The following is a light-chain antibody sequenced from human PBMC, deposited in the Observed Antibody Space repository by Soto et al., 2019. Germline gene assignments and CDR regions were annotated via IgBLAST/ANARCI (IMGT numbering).Light chain of an antibody. Sequence: CRASQSVSSYLAWYQQKPGQAPRLLIYDASNRATGIPARFSGSGSGTDFTLSICSLGPQDYALYCCDHRSTWPSCVGQGTRLEIK. CDR1: QSVSSY. J-gene: IGKJ5*01. V-gene: IGKV3-11*01. CDR3: DHRSTWPSC. CDR2: DAS.